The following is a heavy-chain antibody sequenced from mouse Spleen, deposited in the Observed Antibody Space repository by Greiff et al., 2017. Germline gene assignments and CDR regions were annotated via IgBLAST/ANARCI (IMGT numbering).Heavy chain of an antibody. J-gene: IGHJ3*01. CDR1: GYTFTSYT. V-gene: IGHV1-4*01. CDR3: ASGYDYDDGFAY. CDR2: INPSSGYT. Sequence: QVQLKQSGAELARPGASVKMSCKASGYTFTSYTMHWVKQRPGQGLEWIGYINPSSGYTKYNQKFKDKATLTADKSSSTAYMQLSSLTSEDSAVYYCASGYDYDDGFAYWGQGTLVTVSA. D-gene: IGHD2-4*01.